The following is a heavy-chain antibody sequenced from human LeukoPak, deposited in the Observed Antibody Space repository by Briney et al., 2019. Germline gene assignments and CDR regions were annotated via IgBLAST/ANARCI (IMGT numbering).Heavy chain of an antibody. J-gene: IGHJ3*02. D-gene: IGHD3-22*01. CDR3: ARANYYYDAFDI. CDR1: GGSISNSRYY. Sequence: SETLSLTCTVSGGSISNSRYYWSWIRQPPGKGLEWIGYIYYSGSTNYNPSLKSRVTISVDTSKNQFSLKLSSVTAADTAVYYCARANYYYDAFDIWGQGTMVTVSS. V-gene: IGHV4-61*01. CDR2: IYYSGST.